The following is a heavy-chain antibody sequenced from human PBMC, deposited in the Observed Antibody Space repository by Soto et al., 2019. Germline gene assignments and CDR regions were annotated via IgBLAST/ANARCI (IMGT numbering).Heavy chain of an antibody. V-gene: IGHV4-59*01. CDR2: IYYSGST. J-gene: IGHJ4*02. D-gene: IGHD3-10*01. Sequence: SETLSVTCTVAGGSIISYYWSWIRQPPGKGLEWIGYIYYSGSTNYNPSLKSRVTISVDTSKNQFSLKLSSVTAADTAVYYCARDGYYGSGNYYFDYWGQGTLVTVSS. CDR3: ARDGYYGSGNYYFDY. CDR1: GGSIISYY.